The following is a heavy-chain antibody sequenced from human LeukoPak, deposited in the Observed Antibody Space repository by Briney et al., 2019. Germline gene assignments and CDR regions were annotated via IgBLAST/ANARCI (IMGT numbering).Heavy chain of an antibody. V-gene: IGHV3-23*01. Sequence: PGGSLRLSCAASGFTFSSYSMNWVRQAPGKGLEWVSAISGSGGSTYYADSVKGRFTISRDNSKNTLYLQMNSLRAEDTAVYYCAKGLTGDPVYFDYWGQGTLVTVSS. CDR2: ISGSGGST. CDR1: GFTFSSYS. J-gene: IGHJ4*02. CDR3: AKGLTGDPVYFDY. D-gene: IGHD7-27*01.